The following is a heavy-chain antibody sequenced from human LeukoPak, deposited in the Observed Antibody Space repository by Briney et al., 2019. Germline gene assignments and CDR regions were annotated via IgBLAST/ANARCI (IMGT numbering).Heavy chain of an antibody. CDR3: VRDGHILWFGDLTDWFDP. J-gene: IGHJ5*02. Sequence: GGSLRLSCAASGFTFSSYWMHWVRQVSGKGLVWVSRINSDGSTTSYADSVKGRFTISRDNAKNTLYLQMNNLRAEDTAVYYCVRDGHILWFGDLTDWFDPWGQGTLVTVSS. V-gene: IGHV3-74*01. CDR2: INSDGSTT. D-gene: IGHD3-10*01. CDR1: GFTFSSYW.